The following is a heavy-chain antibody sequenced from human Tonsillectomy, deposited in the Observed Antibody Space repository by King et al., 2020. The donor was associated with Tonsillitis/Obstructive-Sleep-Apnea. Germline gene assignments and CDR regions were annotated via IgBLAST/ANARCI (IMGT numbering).Heavy chain of an antibody. CDR1: GFTFSSYA. D-gene: IGHD3-22*01. CDR2: ISGSGGST. Sequence: EVQLVESGGGLVQPGGSLRLSCAASGFTFSSYAMSWVRQAPGKGLEWVSGISGSGGSTDYADSVKGRFSISRDNSKNTLYLQMNSLRAEDTAVYYCAKGVSVSGYLGDAFDIWGQGTMVTVSS. V-gene: IGHV3-23*04. J-gene: IGHJ3*02. CDR3: AKGVSVSGYLGDAFDI.